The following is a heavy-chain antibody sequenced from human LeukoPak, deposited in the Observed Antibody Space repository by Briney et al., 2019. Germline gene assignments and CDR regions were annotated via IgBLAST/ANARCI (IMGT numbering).Heavy chain of an antibody. Sequence: SVNVSCKASGGTFSSYAISWVRQAPGQGLEWMGGIIPIFGTANYAQKFQGRVTITADESTSTAYMELSSLRSDDTAVYYCARNVLPTNWFDPWGQGTLVTVSS. V-gene: IGHV1-69*13. J-gene: IGHJ5*02. D-gene: IGHD3-10*01. CDR3: ARNVLPTNWFDP. CDR2: IIPIFGTA. CDR1: GGTFSSYA.